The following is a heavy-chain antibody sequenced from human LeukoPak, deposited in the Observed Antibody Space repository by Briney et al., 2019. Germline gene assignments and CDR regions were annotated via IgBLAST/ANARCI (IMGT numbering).Heavy chain of an antibody. CDR3: GRGIIRAMVTPYYFDY. D-gene: IGHD5-18*01. J-gene: IGHJ4*02. V-gene: IGHV4-34*01. Sequence: SETLSLTGAVYGGSFSGYYWSWSGQPPGKGLEWIGEINQSGSTNYNPSLKSRVTISVDTSKKQFSLKLSSVTAADTAVYYCGRGIIRAMVTPYYFDYWGQGTLVTVSS. CDR2: INQSGST. CDR1: GGSFSGYY.